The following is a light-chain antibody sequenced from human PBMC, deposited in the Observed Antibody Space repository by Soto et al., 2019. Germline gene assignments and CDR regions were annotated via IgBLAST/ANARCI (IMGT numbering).Light chain of an antibody. CDR3: QQYGSSPPRT. Sequence: EIVLTQSPGTLSLSPGERATLSCRASQSVSSRWLAWYQQKAGQAPRLLIYGASSRATGIPDRFSGSGSGTDFTLTISRLEPEDFAVYYCQQYGSSPPRTFGQGTKLEIK. CDR1: QSVSSRW. CDR2: GAS. V-gene: IGKV3-20*01. J-gene: IGKJ2*01.